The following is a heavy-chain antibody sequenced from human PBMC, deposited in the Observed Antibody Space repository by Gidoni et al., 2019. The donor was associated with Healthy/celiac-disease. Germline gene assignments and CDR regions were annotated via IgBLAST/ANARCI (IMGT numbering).Heavy chain of an antibody. J-gene: IGHJ4*02. CDR1: VYTFTSYD. D-gene: IGHD3-10*01. CDR3: ARLTMVRAPRPY. Sequence: QVQLVQSGAEVKTPGASVQVSCTSSVYTFTSYDINWGRQATGHGRAWMGWRNRNSGNTGDAQKFQGRVTMTRNTSISTAYMELSSLRSEDTAVYYCARLTMVRAPRPYWGQGTLVTVSS. CDR2: RNRNSGNT. V-gene: IGHV1-8*01.